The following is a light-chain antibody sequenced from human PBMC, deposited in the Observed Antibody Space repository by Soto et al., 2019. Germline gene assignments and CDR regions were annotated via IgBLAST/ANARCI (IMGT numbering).Light chain of an antibody. CDR2: KAS. J-gene: IGKJ1*01. Sequence: DSQMTQSPSTLSASVGDRVTITCRASQSISSWLAWYQQKPGKAPKLLIYKASSLESGVPSRFSGRGSGTEFTLTISSLQPDDFATYYCQQYNSYPWTFGQGNKVEIK. CDR1: QSISSW. CDR3: QQYNSYPWT. V-gene: IGKV1-5*03.